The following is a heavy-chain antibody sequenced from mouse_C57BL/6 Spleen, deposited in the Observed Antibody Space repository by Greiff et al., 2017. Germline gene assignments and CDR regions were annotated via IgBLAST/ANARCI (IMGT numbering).Heavy chain of an antibody. CDR1: GFTFRDYG. CDR3: ARNDYDKGDFDY. D-gene: IGHD2-4*01. Sequence: EVKLVESGGGLVKPGGSLKLSCAASGFTFRDYGMHWVRQAPEKGLEWVAYISSGSSTIYYADTVKGRFTISRDNAKNTLFLQMTSLRSEDTAMYYCARNDYDKGDFDYWGQGTTLTVSS. V-gene: IGHV5-17*01. CDR2: ISSGSSTI. J-gene: IGHJ2*01.